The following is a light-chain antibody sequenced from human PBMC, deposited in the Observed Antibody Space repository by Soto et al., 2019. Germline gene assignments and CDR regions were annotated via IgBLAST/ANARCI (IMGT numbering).Light chain of an antibody. Sequence: DIQMTQSPSSLSASIGDRVTITCRANQDIGTSLAWFQQKPGNAPKSLIYAASTLQSGVPSRFSDSGSGTDFILTISSLQPEDLATYYRQQYKTYPFTFGGGTKVEIK. J-gene: IGKJ4*01. CDR3: QQYKTYPFT. CDR2: AAS. CDR1: QDIGTS. V-gene: IGKV1-16*01.